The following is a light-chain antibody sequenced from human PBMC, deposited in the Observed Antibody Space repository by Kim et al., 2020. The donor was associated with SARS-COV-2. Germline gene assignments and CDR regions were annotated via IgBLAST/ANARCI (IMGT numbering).Light chain of an antibody. Sequence: SYELTQPPSVSVSPGQTASITCSGDKLGDKYTCWYQQKPGQSPVVVIYQDSKRPSGIPERFSGSNSGNTATLTISGTQAMDEADYYCQAWHRSTDWVFGGGTQLTVL. CDR2: QDS. CDR1: KLGDKY. V-gene: IGLV3-1*01. CDR3: QAWHRSTDWV. J-gene: IGLJ3*02.